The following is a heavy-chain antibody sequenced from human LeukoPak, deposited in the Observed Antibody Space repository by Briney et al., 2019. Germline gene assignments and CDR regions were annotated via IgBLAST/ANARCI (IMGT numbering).Heavy chain of an antibody. CDR2: ISAYNGNT. CDR1: GYTFTSHF. V-gene: IGHV1-18*04. D-gene: IGHD3-16*01. J-gene: IGHJ5*02. CDR3: ARDRYDYVWGSYENWFDP. Sequence: ASVKVSCKASGYTFTSHFMHWVRQAPGQGLEWMGWISAYNGNTNYAQKLQGRVTMTTDTSTSTAYMELRSLRSDDTAVYYCARDRYDYVWGSYENWFDPWGQGTLVTVSS.